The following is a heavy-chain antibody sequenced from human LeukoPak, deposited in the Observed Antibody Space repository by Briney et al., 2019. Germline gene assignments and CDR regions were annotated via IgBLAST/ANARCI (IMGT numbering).Heavy chain of an antibody. J-gene: IGHJ4*02. D-gene: IGHD6-13*01. CDR2: ISSSGSTI. Sequence: GGSLRLSCAASGFTFSSYEMNWVRQAPGKGLEWVSYISSSGSTIYYADSVKGRFTISRDNAKNSLYLQMNSLRAEDTAVYYCAREDGYSSSWYSDYWGQGTLVTVSS. CDR1: GFTFSSYE. CDR3: AREDGYSSSWYSDY. V-gene: IGHV3-48*03.